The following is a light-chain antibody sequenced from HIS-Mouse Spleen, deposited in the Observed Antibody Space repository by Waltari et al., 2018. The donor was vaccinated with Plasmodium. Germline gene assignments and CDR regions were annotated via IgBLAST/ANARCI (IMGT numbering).Light chain of an antibody. CDR3: SSYAGSNKLV. J-gene: IGLJ2*01. V-gene: IGLV2-8*01. Sequence: QSALTQPPSASGSPGQSVTISCTGTSSDVGGYNYVSWYQQHPGKAPQLMIYEVSKRPSGVPERFSGSKSGNTAALTVSGLQAEDEADYYCSSYAGSNKLVFGGGTKLTVL. CDR1: SSDVGGYNY. CDR2: EVS.